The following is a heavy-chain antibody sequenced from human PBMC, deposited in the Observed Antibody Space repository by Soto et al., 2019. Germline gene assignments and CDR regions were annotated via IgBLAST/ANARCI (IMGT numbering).Heavy chain of an antibody. Sequence: ASVKVSCKASGYTFTSYYMHWVRQAPGQGLEWMGIINPSGGSTSYAQKFQGRVTMTRDTSTSTVYMELSSLRSEDTAVYYCARDYGSAAGTGGGFDYWGQGTLVTVSS. CDR2: INPSGGST. V-gene: IGHV1-46*01. D-gene: IGHD6-13*01. CDR1: GYTFTSYY. J-gene: IGHJ4*02. CDR3: ARDYGSAAGTGGGFDY.